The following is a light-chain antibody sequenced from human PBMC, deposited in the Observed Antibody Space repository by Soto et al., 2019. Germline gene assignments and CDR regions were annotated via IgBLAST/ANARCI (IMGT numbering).Light chain of an antibody. CDR3: QQYDGSKFT. J-gene: IGKJ3*01. V-gene: IGKV3D-11*01. CDR1: QAVNTR. Sequence: EIVLTQSPATLSSFPGDRVTLSCRASQAVNTRLAWYQHRPGQAPRLLIYLASNRAAGVPARFSGSGSGTDFTLTISDVEPEDFAVYYCQQYDGSKFTFGPGTRIDFK. CDR2: LAS.